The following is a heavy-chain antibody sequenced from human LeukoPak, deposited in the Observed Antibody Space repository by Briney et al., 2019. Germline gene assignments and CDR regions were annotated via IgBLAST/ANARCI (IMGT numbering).Heavy chain of an antibody. CDR1: GGSISSYY. CDR2: IYTSGST. Sequence: PSETLSLTCTVSGGSISSYYWSWIRQPAGKGREWVGHIYTSGSTNYNPSLKSRVTISVDKSKDQFSLKLSSVTAADTAVYYCARESSGIAVAAARGGARFDYWGQGTLVTVSS. D-gene: IGHD6-19*01. V-gene: IGHV4-4*07. J-gene: IGHJ4*02. CDR3: ARESSGIAVAAARGGARFDY.